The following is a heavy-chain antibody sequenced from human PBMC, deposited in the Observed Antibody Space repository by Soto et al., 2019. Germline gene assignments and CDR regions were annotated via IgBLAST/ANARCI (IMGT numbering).Heavy chain of an antibody. CDR3: AKGKGTGVTRVGAFDI. D-gene: IGHD2-8*02. Sequence: EVQLLESGGGLVQPGGSLRLSCAASGFTFSKYAMSWVRQAPGKGLDWVSGISDSGVTTYSADSVKGRFTISRDNSKQTLYLQINSLRAEDTAVYYCAKGKGTGVTRVGAFDIWGQGTMVTVSS. V-gene: IGHV3-23*01. J-gene: IGHJ3*02. CDR1: GFTFSKYA. CDR2: ISDSGVTT.